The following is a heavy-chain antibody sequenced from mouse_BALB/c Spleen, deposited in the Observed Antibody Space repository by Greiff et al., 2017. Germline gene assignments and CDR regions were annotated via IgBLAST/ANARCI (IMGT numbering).Heavy chain of an antibody. CDR1: GYSITSDYA. V-gene: IGHV3-2*02. CDR2: ISYSGST. Sequence: EVKLMESGPGLVKPSQSLSLTCTVTGYSITSDYAWNWIRQFPGNKLEWMGYISYSGSTSYNPSLKSRISITRDTSTNQFFLQLNSVTTEDTATYYCARSGAYYRYEFAYWGQGTLVTVSA. J-gene: IGHJ3*01. CDR3: ARSGAYYRYEFAY. D-gene: IGHD2-14*01.